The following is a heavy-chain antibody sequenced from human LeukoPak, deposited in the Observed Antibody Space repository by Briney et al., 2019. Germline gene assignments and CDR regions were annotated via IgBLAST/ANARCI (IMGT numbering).Heavy chain of an antibody. V-gene: IGHV4-34*01. CDR1: GGSFSGYY. D-gene: IGHD3-10*01. CDR2: INHSGST. CDR3: ARGLGRITMVRGVPFSF. J-gene: IGHJ6*02. Sequence: EILSLTCAVYGGSFSGYYWSWIRQPPGKGLEWIGEINHSGSTNYNPSLKSRVTISVDTSKNQFSLKLSSVTAADTAVYYCARGLGRITMVRGVPFSFWGQGTTVTVSS.